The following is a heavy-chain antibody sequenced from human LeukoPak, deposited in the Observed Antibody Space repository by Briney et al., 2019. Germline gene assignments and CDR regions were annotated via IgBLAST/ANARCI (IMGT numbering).Heavy chain of an antibody. V-gene: IGHV1-24*01. D-gene: IGHD1-26*01. Sequence: ASVKVSCKVSGYTLTELSMHWVRQAPGKGLEWMGGFDPEDGETIYAQKFQGRVTMTEDTSTDTAYMELSSLRSEDTAVYYCARTINSGSYYELEAFDIWGQGTMVTVSS. CDR3: ARTINSGSYYELEAFDI. CDR1: GYTLTELS. J-gene: IGHJ3*02. CDR2: FDPEDGET.